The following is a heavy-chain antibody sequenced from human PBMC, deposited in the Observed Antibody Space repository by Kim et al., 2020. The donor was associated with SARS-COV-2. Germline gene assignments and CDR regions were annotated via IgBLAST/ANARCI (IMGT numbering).Heavy chain of an antibody. J-gene: IGHJ4*02. D-gene: IGHD6-6*01. CDR3: AREWQLVLDY. V-gene: IGHV1-69*01. Sequence: NYSPKLQGRLTITADESTSTSYMELSSLKSDDTAVYYCAREWQLVLDYWGQGSLVTVSS.